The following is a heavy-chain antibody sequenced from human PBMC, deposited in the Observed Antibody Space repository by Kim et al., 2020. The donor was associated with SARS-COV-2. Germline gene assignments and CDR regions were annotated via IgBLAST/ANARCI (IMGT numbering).Heavy chain of an antibody. CDR2: IYYSGST. CDR3: ARDSDQYCSSTSCYFY. V-gene: IGHV4-61*01. CDR1: GGSVSSGSYY. D-gene: IGHD2-2*01. Sequence: SETLSLTCTVSGGSVSSGSYYWSWIRQPPGKGLEWIGYIYYSGSTNYNPSLKSRVTISVDTSKNQFSLKLSSVTAADTAVYYCARDSDQYCSSTSCYFYWGQGTLVTVSS. J-gene: IGHJ4*02.